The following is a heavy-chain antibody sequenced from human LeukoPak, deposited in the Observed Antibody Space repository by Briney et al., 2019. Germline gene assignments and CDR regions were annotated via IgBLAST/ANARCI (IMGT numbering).Heavy chain of an antibody. CDR3: AKDLGIVVVTTHSYFDS. D-gene: IGHD2-21*02. CDR1: GFTFSSYG. V-gene: IGHV3-30*02. J-gene: IGHJ4*02. Sequence: GGSLRLSCAASGFTFSSYGMHWVRQAPGKGLEWVAFIRNDGSSKYYADSVKGRFTISRDNSKNTVYLRMNSLRVEDTALYYCAKDLGIVVVTTHSYFDSWGQGTLVTVSS. CDR2: IRNDGSSK.